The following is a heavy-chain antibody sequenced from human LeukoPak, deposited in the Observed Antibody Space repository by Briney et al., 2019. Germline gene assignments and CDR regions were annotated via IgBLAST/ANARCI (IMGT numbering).Heavy chain of an antibody. CDR1: GFTFSSYW. CDR3: ATTGPSAWYTY. CDR2: MKRDGSEK. Sequence: PGGSLRLSCAASGFTFSSYWMSWVRQAPGKGLEWVANMKRDGSEKYYVDSVKGRFTISRDNAKNSLYLQMNSLRAEDTAIYYCATTGPSAWYTYWGQGTLVSVSS. V-gene: IGHV3-7*03. D-gene: IGHD6-19*01. J-gene: IGHJ4*02.